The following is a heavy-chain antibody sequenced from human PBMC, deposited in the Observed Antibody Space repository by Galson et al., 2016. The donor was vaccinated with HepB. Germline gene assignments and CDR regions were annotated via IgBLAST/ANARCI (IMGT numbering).Heavy chain of an antibody. V-gene: IGHV3-23*01. J-gene: IGHJ6*03. CDR3: ARTSYRECTGTHCVNFRYYYYFMDV. CDR2: ITRSGVAT. CDR1: GFSFSNSG. Sequence: SLRLSCAASGFSFSNSGMSWVRQAPGRGLEWVSGITRSGVATHYADFVKGRFTVSRDNSKNTLHLQMNSLTAEDTAVYFCARTSYRECTGTHCVNFRYYYYFMDVWGKGTTVTVSS. D-gene: IGHD2-8*02.